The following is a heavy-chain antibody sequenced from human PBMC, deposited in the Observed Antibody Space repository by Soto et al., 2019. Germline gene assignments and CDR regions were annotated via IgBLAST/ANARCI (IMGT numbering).Heavy chain of an antibody. Sequence: GGSLRLSCAASGITFTTYAMSWVRQAPGKGLEWVVRSRDKVDGHTTEYAASVKGRFMISRDDSKNSVDLQMHSLRTDDTAVYYCVRSNGLNRYFDLWGRGTLVTVSS. CDR1: GITFTTYA. CDR3: VRSNGLNRYFDL. V-gene: IGHV3-72*01. D-gene: IGHD2-8*01. CDR2: SRDKVDGHTT. J-gene: IGHJ2*01.